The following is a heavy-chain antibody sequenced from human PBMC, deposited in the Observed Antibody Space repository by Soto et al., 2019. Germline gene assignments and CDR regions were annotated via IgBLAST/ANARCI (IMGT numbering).Heavy chain of an antibody. J-gene: IGHJ4*02. CDR3: AGIYSGSPGGTLRY. CDR1: GGSISSGGYY. CDR2: IYYSGST. D-gene: IGHD1-26*01. Sequence: QVQLQESGPGLVKPSQTLSLTCTVSGGSISSGGYYWSWIRQHPGKGLEWSGYIYYSGSTYYKPPLKSRFTISVDTSKTQFSLKLSSVTAADTAVYYCAGIYSGSPGGTLRYWGQGTLVTVSS. V-gene: IGHV4-31*03.